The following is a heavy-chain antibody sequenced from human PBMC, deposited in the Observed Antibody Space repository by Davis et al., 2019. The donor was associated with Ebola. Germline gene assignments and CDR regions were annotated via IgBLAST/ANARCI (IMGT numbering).Heavy chain of an antibody. V-gene: IGHV1-3*01. J-gene: IGHJ6*02. CDR3: AREYGEYAGYYYAMDV. CDR1: GYTFTTYP. Sequence: ASVKVSCKASGYTFTTYPIHWVRQAPGQRLEWMGWINVANGNTQYSEKFQGRVTISRDTSASTAYMGLSSLRSEDSALYYCAREYGEYAGYYYAMDVWGQGTTVTVSS. D-gene: IGHD4-17*01. CDR2: INVANGNT.